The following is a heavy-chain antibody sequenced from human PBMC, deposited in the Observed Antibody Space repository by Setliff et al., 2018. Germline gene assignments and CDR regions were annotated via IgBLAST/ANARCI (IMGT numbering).Heavy chain of an antibody. Sequence: PGGSLRLSCAASGFNFMNYGMNWVRQAPGEGLEWVSYISSISSSTIYYADSVKGRFTVSRDNAKNSLYLQLNNVRADDTAVYYCVRDPWPTGYYSSGSYYSDYWGQGTLVTVSS. J-gene: IGHJ4*02. CDR3: VRDPWPTGYYSSGSYYSDY. CDR1: GFNFMNYG. D-gene: IGHD3-10*01. CDR2: ISSISSSTI. V-gene: IGHV3-48*01.